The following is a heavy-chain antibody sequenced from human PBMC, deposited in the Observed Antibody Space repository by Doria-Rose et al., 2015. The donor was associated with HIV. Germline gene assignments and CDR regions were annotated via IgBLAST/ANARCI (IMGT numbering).Heavy chain of an antibody. J-gene: IGHJ3*01. D-gene: IGHD3-3*02. CDR3: TRDLHLSRAFDV. CDR1: GYTFTSHA. CDR2: IYAGAGDT. V-gene: IGHV1-3*01. Sequence: KISCKASGYTFTSHAVHWVRQAPGQRPEWMGWIYAGAGDTKYSPKFQDRVTITTDTSATTAYMEMSSLRSEDTAVYYCTRDLHLSRAFDVWGQGTMVTVSS.